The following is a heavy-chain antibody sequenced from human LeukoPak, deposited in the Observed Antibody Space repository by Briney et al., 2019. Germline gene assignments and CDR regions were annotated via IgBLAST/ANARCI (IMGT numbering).Heavy chain of an antibody. CDR2: FDPEDGET. Sequence: ASVKVSCKVSGYTLTEFSMHWVRQAPGKGLEWMGGFDPEDGETIYAQKFQGRVTMTEDTSTDTAYMELSSLRSEDTAVYYCATGLPRPVHAFDIWGQGTMVTVSS. CDR1: GYTLTEFS. V-gene: IGHV1-24*01. J-gene: IGHJ3*02. CDR3: ATGLPRPVHAFDI. D-gene: IGHD4-11*01.